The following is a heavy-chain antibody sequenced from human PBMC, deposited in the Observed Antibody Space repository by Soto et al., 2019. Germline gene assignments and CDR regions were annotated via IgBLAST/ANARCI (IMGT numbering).Heavy chain of an antibody. V-gene: IGHV4-39*01. CDR1: GGSIRSSSYY. D-gene: IGHD3-3*01. CDR2: IYYSGTT. CDR3: VRMGVVIRPIFNY. J-gene: IGHJ4*02. Sequence: SETLSLTCTVSGGSIRSSSYYWGWIRQPPGKGLEWIGTIYYSGTTNYNPSLKSRVTISADTSKNQFSLKLSSVTAADTAVCYCVRMGVVIRPIFNYWGQGTLVTVSS.